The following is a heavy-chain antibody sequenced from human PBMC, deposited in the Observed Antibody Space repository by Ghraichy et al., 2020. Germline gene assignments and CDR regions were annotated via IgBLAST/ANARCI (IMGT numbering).Heavy chain of an antibody. Sequence: GGSLRLSCAASGFTFSGYWMHWVRQAPGKGLVWVSRINGDGSSTSYADSVKGRFTFSRDNAKNTLYLQMNSLRAEDTAVYYCVRGSRAYSSSSPSIDYWGQGTLVTVSS. D-gene: IGHD6-6*01. CDR1: GFTFSGYW. CDR2: INGDGSST. CDR3: VRGSRAYSSSSPSIDY. V-gene: IGHV3-74*01. J-gene: IGHJ4*02.